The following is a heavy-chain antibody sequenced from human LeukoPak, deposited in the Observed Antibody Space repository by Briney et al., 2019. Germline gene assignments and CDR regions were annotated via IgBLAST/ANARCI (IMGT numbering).Heavy chain of an antibody. V-gene: IGHV3-30-3*01. Sequence: GGSLRLSCAASGFTFSSYAMHWVRQAPGKGLEWVAVISYDGSNKYYADSVKGRFTISRDNSKNTLYLQMNSLRAEDTAVYYCARGYCSGGSCYGLDFDYWGQGTLVTVSS. D-gene: IGHD2-15*01. CDR1: GFTFSSYA. CDR2: ISYDGSNK. CDR3: ARGYCSGGSCYGLDFDY. J-gene: IGHJ4*02.